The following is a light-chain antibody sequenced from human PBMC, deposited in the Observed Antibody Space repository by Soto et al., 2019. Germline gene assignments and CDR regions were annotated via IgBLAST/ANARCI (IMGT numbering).Light chain of an antibody. V-gene: IGKV3-20*01. CDR3: QQYGRSPLT. J-gene: IGKJ4*01. CDR2: GAS. Sequence: EIVLTQSPGTLSLSPGERATLSCRASQSVSSSLLAWYQQKPGQTPRLLIYGASSRATGIPDRFSGSGSGTDFTLTISRLEPEDFAVYYCQQYGRSPLTFGGATKVDIK. CDR1: QSVSSSL.